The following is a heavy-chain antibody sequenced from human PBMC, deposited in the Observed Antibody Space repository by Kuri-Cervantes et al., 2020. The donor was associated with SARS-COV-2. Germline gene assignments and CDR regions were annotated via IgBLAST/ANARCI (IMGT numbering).Heavy chain of an antibody. J-gene: IGHJ4*02. CDR1: GFTFDDYA. Sequence: GESLKISCAASGFTFDDYAMHWVRQAPGKGLEWVSLISGDGGSTYYADSVKGRFTISRDNSKNTLYLQMNSLRAEDTAVYYCAKGHSSGWFYFDYWGQGTLVTVSS. CDR3: AKGHSSGWFYFDY. D-gene: IGHD6-19*01. CDR2: ISGDGGST. V-gene: IGHV3-43*02.